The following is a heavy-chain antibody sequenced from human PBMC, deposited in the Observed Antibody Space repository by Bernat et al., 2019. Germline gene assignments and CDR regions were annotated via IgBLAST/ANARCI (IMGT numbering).Heavy chain of an antibody. D-gene: IGHD2-8*01. V-gene: IGHV3-23*04. CDR2: ISDTVSST. CDR3: AKDSPVLTI. J-gene: IGHJ3*02. Sequence: EVQLVESGGGLVQPGGSLRLSCAASGFTFRSYGMSWVRQTPGRGLEWVSAISDTVSSTYYADSVKGRFTISRENSKNTLFLQMNSVRAEDTAVYYCAKDSPVLTIWGQGTMVTVAS. CDR1: GFTFRSYG.